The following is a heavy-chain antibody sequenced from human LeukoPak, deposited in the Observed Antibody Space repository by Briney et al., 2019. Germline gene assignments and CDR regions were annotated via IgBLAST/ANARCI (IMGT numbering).Heavy chain of an antibody. J-gene: IGHJ4*02. Sequence: SGPTLVNPTQTLTLTCTFSGFSLSTSAMSVSWIRQPPGKALEWLARIDWDDDKYYSTSLKTRLTTSKDTSKNQVVLTMTNMDPVDTATYYCARHYGGDLGSLDYWGRGTLVTASS. CDR1: GFSLSTSAMS. CDR2: IDWDDDK. V-gene: IGHV2-70*11. D-gene: IGHD4-23*01. CDR3: ARHYGGDLGSLDY.